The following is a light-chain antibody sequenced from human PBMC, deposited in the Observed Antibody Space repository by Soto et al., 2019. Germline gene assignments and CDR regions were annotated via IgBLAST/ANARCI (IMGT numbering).Light chain of an antibody. J-gene: IGKJ1*01. CDR1: QSVSSSY. V-gene: IGKV3-20*01. Sequence: IVLTQSPATLSVSPGERATLSCRASQSVSSSYLAWYQQKPGQAPRLVIYGGSTRAIGIPARFSGSGSGTDFTLTISRLEPEDFAVYYCQQYGSSPGTFGQGTKVDIK. CDR2: GGS. CDR3: QQYGSSPGT.